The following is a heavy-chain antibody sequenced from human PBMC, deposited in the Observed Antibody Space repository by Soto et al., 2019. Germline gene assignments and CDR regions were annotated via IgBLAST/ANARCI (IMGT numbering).Heavy chain of an antibody. CDR2: IIPIFGTA. CDR3: ARAVLYPPTGRGTRYYFDY. V-gene: IGHV1-69*01. D-gene: IGHD2-8*01. Sequence: QVQLVQSGAEVKKPGSSVKVSCKASGGTFSSYAISWVRQAPGQGLEWMGGIIPIFGTANYAQKFQGRVTITADESTSTAYMELSSLRSEDTAVYYCARAVLYPPTGRGTRYYFDYWGQGTLVTVSS. J-gene: IGHJ4*02. CDR1: GGTFSSYA.